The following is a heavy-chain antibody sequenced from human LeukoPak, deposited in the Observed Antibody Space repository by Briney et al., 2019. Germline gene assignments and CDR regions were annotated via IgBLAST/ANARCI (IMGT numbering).Heavy chain of an antibody. D-gene: IGHD3-9*01. CDR1: GGTFSSYA. V-gene: IGHV1-69*13. CDR3: ASRGYDILTGYSSVDY. CDR2: IIPIFGTA. Sequence: SVKVSCKASGGTFSSYAISWVRQAPGQGLEWMGGIIPIFGTANYAQKFQGRVTITADESTSTAYMELSSLRSEDTAVYYCASRGYDILTGYSSVDYWGQGTLVTVSS. J-gene: IGHJ4*02.